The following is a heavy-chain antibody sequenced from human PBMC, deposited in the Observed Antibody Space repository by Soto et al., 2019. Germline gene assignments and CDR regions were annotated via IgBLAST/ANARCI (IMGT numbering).Heavy chain of an antibody. D-gene: IGHD3-10*01. Sequence: PGGSLRPSCTTSGFTVSSSHKSWVRQAPGKGLDWVSVIYSGGNSYYAVSVQGRFTISRDNSKNTVYLQMNSLRGEDTAIYYCARLGPYGSETYSFRYNWFDPWGQGTLVTVSS. CDR1: GFTVSSSH. J-gene: IGHJ5*02. CDR3: ARLGPYGSETYSFRYNWFDP. V-gene: IGHV3-53*01. CDR2: IYSGGNS.